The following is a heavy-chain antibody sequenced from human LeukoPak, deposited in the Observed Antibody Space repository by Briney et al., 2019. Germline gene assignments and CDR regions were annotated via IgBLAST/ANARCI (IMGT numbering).Heavy chain of an antibody. CDR2: INTDGSST. Sequence: PGGSLRLSCAASGFTFSNFWMHWVRQAPGKGLVWVSRINTDGSSTSYADSVKGRFTISRDNAKNTLYLQMNSLRAEDTAVYYCAKGDYYYYYMDVWGKGTTVTVSS. CDR3: AKGDYYYYYMDV. V-gene: IGHV3-74*01. CDR1: GFTFSNFW. J-gene: IGHJ6*03.